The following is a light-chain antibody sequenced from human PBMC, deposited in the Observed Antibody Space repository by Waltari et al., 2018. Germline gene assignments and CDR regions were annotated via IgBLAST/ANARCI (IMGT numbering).Light chain of an antibody. CDR1: RPNFDNNY. J-gene: IGLJ2*01. CDR3: GAWDSSLTAGV. CDR2: KNN. Sequence: QSVLTQPPSVSAAPGQKVTISCSGRRPNFDNNYVSWYQQLPGTAPELLIYKNNNRPSGIPDRFSGSKSGTSATLDITGLQTGDEADYYCGAWDSSLTAGVFGGGTKLTVL. V-gene: IGLV1-51*02.